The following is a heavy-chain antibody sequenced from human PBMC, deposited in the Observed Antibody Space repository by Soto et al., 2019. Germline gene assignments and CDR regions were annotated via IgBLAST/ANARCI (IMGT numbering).Heavy chain of an antibody. CDR1: GLPFSSYS. CDR2: IWFDGSNK. J-gene: IGHJ3*02. CDR3: ARERDDAFDI. V-gene: IGHV3-33*01. Sequence: QVHLVESGGGVVQPGTSLTLSCAASGLPFSSYSMHWVRQAPGKGLEWVAVIWFDGSNKFYADSVKGRFTTSRDNSKNTLFLQMDSLRAEDTALYYCARERDDAFDIWGQGTMVTVSS.